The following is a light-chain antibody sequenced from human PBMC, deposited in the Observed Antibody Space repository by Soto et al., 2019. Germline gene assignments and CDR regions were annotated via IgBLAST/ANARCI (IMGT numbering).Light chain of an antibody. J-gene: IGLJ1*01. Sequence: QSVLTQPASVSGSPGQSITISCTGTSSDVGGYNYVSWYQQHPGKAPKLMIYDVSNRPSGVSNRFSGSKSGNTASLTISGLQAEDEADYYCSSYTCSSTFFGTGTKVTVL. V-gene: IGLV2-14*01. CDR3: SSYTCSSTF. CDR2: DVS. CDR1: SSDVGGYNY.